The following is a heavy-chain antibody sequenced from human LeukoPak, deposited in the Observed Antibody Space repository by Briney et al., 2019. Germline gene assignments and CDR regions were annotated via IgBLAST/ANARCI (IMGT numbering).Heavy chain of an antibody. CDR1: RVTLTSDA. J-gene: IGHJ4*02. D-gene: IGHD3-3*01. CDR3: AKDRGYCDFWSGYYLGNYFDY. CDR2: IIGSGGRT. Sequence: PRGCLRLSCAPSRVTLTSDAMSWVRQAPGKGLGWVSAIIGSGGRTYYADSVKGRFTISRDNSNNPRYLQMNSLRAEETAVYCCAKDRGYCDFWSGYYLGNYFDYWGQGTLVTVSS. V-gene: IGHV3-23*01.